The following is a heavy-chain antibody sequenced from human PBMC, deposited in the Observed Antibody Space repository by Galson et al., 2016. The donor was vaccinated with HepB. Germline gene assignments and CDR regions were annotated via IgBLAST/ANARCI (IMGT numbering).Heavy chain of an antibody. CDR1: GFIFSSYN. V-gene: IGHV3-21*01. J-gene: IGHJ6*02. CDR2: ISSSGRYI. D-gene: IGHD6-6*01. Sequence: SLRLSCAASGFIFSSYNMNWVRQAPGKGLEWVSSISSSGRYIYYADSVKGRFTISRDNAENSLYLQMNSLSAEDTAVYYCARDVWAARTDYYAMDVWGQGTTVTVSS. CDR3: ARDVWAARTDYYAMDV.